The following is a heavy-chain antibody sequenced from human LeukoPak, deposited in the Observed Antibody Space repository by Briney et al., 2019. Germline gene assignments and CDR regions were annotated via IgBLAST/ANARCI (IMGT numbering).Heavy chain of an antibody. V-gene: IGHV3-30-3*01. CDR3: ARGGEYRGFGDY. Sequence: PGRSLRLSCAASGFTFSSYAMHWVRQDPGKGLEWVAVISYDGSNKYYADSVKGRFTISRDNSKNTLYLQMNSLRAEDTAVYYCARGGEYRGFGDYWGQGTLVTVSS. CDR1: GFTFSSYA. CDR2: ISYDGSNK. J-gene: IGHJ4*02. D-gene: IGHD5-18*01.